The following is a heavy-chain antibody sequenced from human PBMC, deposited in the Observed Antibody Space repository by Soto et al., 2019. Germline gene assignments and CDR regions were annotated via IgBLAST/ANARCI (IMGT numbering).Heavy chain of an antibody. CDR2: IYYSGST. CDR1: GGSISSSSYY. CDR3: ARTKRRQDRKILDY. J-gene: IGHJ4*02. V-gene: IGHV4-39*01. Sequence: QLQLQESGPGLVKPSETLSLTCTVSGGSISSSSYYWGWIRQPPGKGLEWIGSIYYSGSTYYNPSLKRRVTISLHSSRNECSLKLSSVTAADTSVYYCARTKRRQDRKILDYWCQGTLVTVSS.